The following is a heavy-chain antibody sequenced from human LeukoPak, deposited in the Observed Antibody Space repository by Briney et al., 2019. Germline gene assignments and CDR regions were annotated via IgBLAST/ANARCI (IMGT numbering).Heavy chain of an antibody. V-gene: IGHV1-18*01. CDR3: ARDAKISSSSHFDY. J-gene: IGHJ4*02. CDR2: ISAHNGNT. CDR1: GYSFTNYG. Sequence: GASVKVSCKASGYSFTNYGIIWVRQTPGQGLQWMGWISAHNGNTNYAQKLQGRVTLTTDTSTSTVYMELSSLRSEDTAVYYCARDAKISSSSHFDYWGQGTLVTVSS. D-gene: IGHD6-6*01.